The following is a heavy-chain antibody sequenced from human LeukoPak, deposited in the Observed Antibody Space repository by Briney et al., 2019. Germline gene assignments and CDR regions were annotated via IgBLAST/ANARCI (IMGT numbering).Heavy chain of an antibody. D-gene: IGHD5-18*01. CDR3: ASASGYSYGPQGSYYFDY. J-gene: IGHJ4*02. CDR1: GGTLSSYA. Sequence: GASVKVSCKASGGTLSSYAISGVRQAPGQGLEWMGRIIPIFGTANYAQKFQGRVTITTDESTSTAYMELSSLRSEDTAVYYCASASGYSYGPQGSYYFDYWGQGTLVNVSS. V-gene: IGHV1-69*05. CDR2: IIPIFGTA.